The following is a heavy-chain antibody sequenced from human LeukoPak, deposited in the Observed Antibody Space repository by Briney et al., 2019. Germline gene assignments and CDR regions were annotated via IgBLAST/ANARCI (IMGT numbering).Heavy chain of an antibody. CDR3: ARTRYDFWSGYPNYFDY. CDR2: ISSSGSTI. CDR1: GFTFSDYY. V-gene: IGHV3-11*04. Sequence: GGSLRLSCAAPGFTFSDYYMSWIRQAPGKGLEWVSYISSSGSTIYYADSVKGRFTISRDNAKNSLYLQMNSLRAEDTAVYYCARTRYDFWSGYPNYFDYWGQGTLVTVSS. D-gene: IGHD3-3*01. J-gene: IGHJ4*02.